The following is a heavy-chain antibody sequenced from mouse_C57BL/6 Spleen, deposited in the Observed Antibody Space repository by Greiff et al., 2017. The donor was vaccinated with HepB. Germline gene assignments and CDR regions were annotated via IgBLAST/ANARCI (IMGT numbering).Heavy chain of an antibody. J-gene: IGHJ1*03. V-gene: IGHV1-19*01. Sequence: EVQLQQSGPVLVKPGASVKMSCKASGYTFTDYYMNWVKQSHGKSLEWIGVINPYNGGTSYNQKFKGKATLTVDKSSSTAYMELNSLTSEDSAVYYCARSTGTCYWYVDVWGTGTTVTVSS. CDR3: ARSTGTCYWYVDV. CDR1: GYTFTDYY. CDR2: INPYNGGT. D-gene: IGHD4-1*02.